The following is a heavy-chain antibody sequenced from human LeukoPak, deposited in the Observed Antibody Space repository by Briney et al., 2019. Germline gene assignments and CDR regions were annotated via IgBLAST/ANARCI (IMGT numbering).Heavy chain of an antibody. J-gene: IGHJ4*02. CDR2: IYYSGST. Sequence: SETLSLTCTVSGGSISSYYWGWIRQPPGKGLEWIGYIYYSGSTNYNPSLKSRVTISVDTSKNQFSLKLSSVTAADTAVYYCARQYSSGWYTEFDYWGQGTLVTVSS. CDR3: ARQYSSGWYTEFDY. V-gene: IGHV4-59*01. CDR1: GGSISSYY. D-gene: IGHD6-19*01.